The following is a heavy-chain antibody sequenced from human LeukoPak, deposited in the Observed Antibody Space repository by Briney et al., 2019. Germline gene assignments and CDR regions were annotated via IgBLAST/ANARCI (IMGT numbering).Heavy chain of an antibody. CDR1: GVSISSYY. D-gene: IGHD3-10*02. Sequence: SETLSLTCTVSGVSISSYYWSWIRQPAGKGLEWIGRIYTIGSTKYNPSLKSRVTMSVAKSKNQCSLKLSAVTAADTAVYYSARAAYYYVSEYFDYWGQGTLVTVSS. CDR2: IYTIGST. V-gene: IGHV4-4*07. J-gene: IGHJ4*02. CDR3: ARAAYYYVSEYFDY.